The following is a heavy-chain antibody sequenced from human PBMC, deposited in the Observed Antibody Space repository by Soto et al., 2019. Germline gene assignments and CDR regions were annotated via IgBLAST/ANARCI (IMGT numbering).Heavy chain of an antibody. J-gene: IGHJ5*02. V-gene: IGHV3-13*01. CDR1: GFTFSSHD. Sequence: EVQLVESGGGLVQPGGSLRLSCAASGFTFSSHDMHWVRQVTGKGLEWVSGTDSAGDAKYPASVKGRFTISRENAKNSLNLQMNSLRAGVSGVYYCARGGIWGVSWNWFDTWGQGTLVTVSS. CDR2: TDSAGDA. D-gene: IGHD3-10*01. CDR3: ARGGIWGVSWNWFDT.